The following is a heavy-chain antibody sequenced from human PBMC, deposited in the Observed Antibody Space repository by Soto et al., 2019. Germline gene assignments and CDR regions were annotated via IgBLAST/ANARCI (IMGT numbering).Heavy chain of an antibody. J-gene: IGHJ4*02. CDR1: GGSFSGYY. CDR2: VDHTGST. CDR3: ARVHSSGWYADY. V-gene: IGHV4-34*01. D-gene: IGHD6-19*01. Sequence: QVHLQQWGAGLLKPSETLSLTCAVYGGSFSGYYWTWIRQPPGKGLVWIGEVDHTGSTNYNPSLTSRVTISVDRAKNQFSLKLSSVTAADTAIYYSARVHSSGWYADYWGRGTLVTVSS.